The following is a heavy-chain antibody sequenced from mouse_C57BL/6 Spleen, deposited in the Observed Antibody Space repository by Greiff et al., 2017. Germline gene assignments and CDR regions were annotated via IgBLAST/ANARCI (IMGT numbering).Heavy chain of an antibody. J-gene: IGHJ4*01. V-gene: IGHV1-26*01. CDR1: GYTFTDYY. Sequence: EVQLQQSGPELVKPGASVKISCKASGYTFTDYYMNWVKQSHGKSLEWIGDINPNNGGTSYNQKFTGKATLTVDKSSSTAYMELRSLTSEDSAVYYCAREGYDAMDYWGQGTSVTVSS. CDR2: INPNNGGT. D-gene: IGHD3-1*01. CDR3: AREGYDAMDY.